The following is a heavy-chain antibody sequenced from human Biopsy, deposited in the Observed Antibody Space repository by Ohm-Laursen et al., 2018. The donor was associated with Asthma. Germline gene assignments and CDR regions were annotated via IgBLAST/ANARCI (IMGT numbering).Heavy chain of an antibody. V-gene: IGHV3-30*03. J-gene: IGHJ5*02. CDR3: ARDESVGVPATIPGNWFDP. CDR2: ILYDGSNN. Sequence: SVRLSCAGSGFTFCSYGMHWDRQAPGKGLGRVAVILYDGSNNYYADSVKGRFTISRDNSKNTLYLQMNSLRAEDTAVYYCARDESVGVPATIPGNWFDPWGQGTLVTVSS. CDR1: GFTFCSYG. D-gene: IGHD2-2*01.